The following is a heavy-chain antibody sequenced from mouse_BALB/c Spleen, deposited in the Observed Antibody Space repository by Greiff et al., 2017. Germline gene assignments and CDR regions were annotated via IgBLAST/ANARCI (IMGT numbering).Heavy chain of an antibody. CDR1: GFSLTSYG. CDR2: IWAGGST. CDR3: AGDGITTTDPYWDIDD. J-gene: IGHJ1*01. V-gene: IGHV2-9*02. Sequence: QVQLKQSGPGLVAPSQSLSITCTASGFSLTSYGVHWVRQPPGKGLEWLGVIWAGGSTNYNSALMSRLTINTENSNSQVSFKMTSLQTDDNTMYYCAGDGITTTDPYWDIDDWGAGTSVTVSS. D-gene: IGHD2-4*01.